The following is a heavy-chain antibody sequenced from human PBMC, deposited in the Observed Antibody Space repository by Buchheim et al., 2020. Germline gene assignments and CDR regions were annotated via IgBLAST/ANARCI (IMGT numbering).Heavy chain of an antibody. CDR1: GFTFSSAA. CDR2: LTISGDFT. CDR3: AKEVRPNDF. J-gene: IGHJ4*02. Sequence: EVHLVQSGGGLVQPGGSLRLSCEASGFTFSSAAMTWVRQAPGKGLEWVSSLTISGDFTYYADSVRGRFSISRDNSKNTLYLQMNSLRAEYTAVYYCAKEVRPNDFWGQGTL. V-gene: IGHV3-23*04.